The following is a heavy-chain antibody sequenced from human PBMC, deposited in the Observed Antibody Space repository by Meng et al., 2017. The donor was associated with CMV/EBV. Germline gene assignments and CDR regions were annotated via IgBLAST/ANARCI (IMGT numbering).Heavy chain of an antibody. D-gene: IGHD3-3*01. Sequence: SETLSLTCTVSGGSISSYYWSWIRQPPGKGLEWIGYIYYSGSTNYNPSLKSRVTISVDTPKNQFSLKLSSVTAADTAVYYCARLGGVTIFGVVIPNWFDPWGQGTLVTVSS. V-gene: IGHV4-59*01. CDR1: GGSISSYY. J-gene: IGHJ5*02. CDR2: IYYSGST. CDR3: ARLGGVTIFGVVIPNWFDP.